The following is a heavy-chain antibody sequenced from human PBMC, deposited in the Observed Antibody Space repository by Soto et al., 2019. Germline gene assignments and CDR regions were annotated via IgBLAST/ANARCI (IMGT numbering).Heavy chain of an antibody. J-gene: IGHJ6*02. Sequence: SETLSLACAVYGGSFSGYYWSWIRQPPGKGLEWIGEINHSGSTNYNPSLKSRVTISVDTSKNQFSLKLSSVTAADTAVYYCARQESLGWQWLVLSVSYYYGMDVWGQGTTVTVSS. CDR1: GGSFSGYY. CDR3: ARQESLGWQWLVLSVSYYYGMDV. V-gene: IGHV4-34*01. D-gene: IGHD6-19*01. CDR2: INHSGST.